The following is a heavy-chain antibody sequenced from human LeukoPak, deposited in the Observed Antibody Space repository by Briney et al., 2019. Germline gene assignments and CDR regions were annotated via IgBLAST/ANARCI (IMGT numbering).Heavy chain of an antibody. V-gene: IGHV4-59*12. CDR1: GCSISSYY. D-gene: IGHD1-26*01. CDR2: IYYSGST. J-gene: IGHJ3*02. CDR3: ARSSVGATLKRAFDI. Sequence: KPSETLSLTCTVSGCSISSYYWSCIRQPPGKGLELIGYIYYSGSTKYNPSRNSRVTISADTSKNQFSLRLRSVTAADTAVYYCARSSVGATLKRAFDIWGQGTMVTVSS.